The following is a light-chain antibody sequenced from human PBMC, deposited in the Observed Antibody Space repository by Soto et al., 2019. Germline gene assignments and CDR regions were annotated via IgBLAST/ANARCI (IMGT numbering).Light chain of an antibody. J-gene: IGLJ1*01. CDR1: SSDVAFYNH. CDR3: SAYTVSRTYV. Sequence: QSVLTQPASVSGSPGQSITISCTGTSSDVAFYNHVSWYQQHPGKAPKLMIYNVYDRPSGISYRFSGSKSGNTASLTISGLQGEDEADYYCSAYTVSRTYVFGTGTKVTVL. CDR2: NVY. V-gene: IGLV2-14*03.